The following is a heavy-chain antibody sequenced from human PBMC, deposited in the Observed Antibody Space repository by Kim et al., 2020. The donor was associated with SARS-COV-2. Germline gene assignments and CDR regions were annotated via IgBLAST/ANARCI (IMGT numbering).Heavy chain of an antibody. V-gene: IGHV5-51*01. J-gene: IGHJ5*02. Sequence: YSPSFQGQVTISADKSISTAYLQWSSLKASDTAMYYCARPVGGSYYSLDPWGQGTLVTVSS. CDR3: ARPVGGSYYSLDP. D-gene: IGHD1-26*01.